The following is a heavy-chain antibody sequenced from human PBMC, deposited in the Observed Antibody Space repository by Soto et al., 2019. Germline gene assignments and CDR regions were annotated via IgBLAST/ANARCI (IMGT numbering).Heavy chain of an antibody. Sequence: QVQLVQSGAEVKKPGASVKVSCKASGYTFTSYAKHWVRQAPGQRLEWMGWINAGNGNTKYSQKFQGRVTITRDTSASTAYMELSSLRSEDTAVYYCARAPGYSYGYNWGQGTLVTVSS. CDR3: ARAPGYSYGYN. CDR2: INAGNGNT. D-gene: IGHD5-18*01. V-gene: IGHV1-3*01. J-gene: IGHJ4*02. CDR1: GYTFTSYA.